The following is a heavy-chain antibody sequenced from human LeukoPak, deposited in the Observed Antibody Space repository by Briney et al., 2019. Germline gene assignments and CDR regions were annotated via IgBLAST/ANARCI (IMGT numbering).Heavy chain of an antibody. CDR1: GFTFSSYE. CDR3: ARLYSGSYFDY. Sequence: GGSLRLSCAASGFTFSSYEMNWVRQAPGKGLEWVSYISSSGGTIYYADSVKGRFTISRDNAKNSLYLQMNSLRAEDTAVYYCARLYSGSYFDYWGQGTLVTVSS. V-gene: IGHV3-48*03. J-gene: IGHJ4*02. D-gene: IGHD1-26*01. CDR2: ISSSGGTI.